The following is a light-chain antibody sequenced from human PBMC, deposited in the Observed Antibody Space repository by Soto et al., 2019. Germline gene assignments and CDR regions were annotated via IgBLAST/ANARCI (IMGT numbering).Light chain of an antibody. V-gene: IGKV1-9*01. CDR2: GAS. CDR1: QGISSF. Sequence: IQLTQSPSSLSASIGDRVTITCRASQGISSFLAWYQQKPGKAPKLLFYGASTLQSGVPSRFSGSGAGTDFTLTIGSQQPEDIATYYCQQLNSFPIPFGPGTKVDIK. J-gene: IGKJ3*01. CDR3: QQLNSFPIP.